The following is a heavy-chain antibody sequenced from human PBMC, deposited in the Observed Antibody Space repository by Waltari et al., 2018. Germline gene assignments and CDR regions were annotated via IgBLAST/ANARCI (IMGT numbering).Heavy chain of an antibody. CDR1: GFTFSDYG. J-gene: IGHJ3*01. Sequence: QVQLVESGGGVVQPGRSVRLSCEASGFTFSDYGMHWVRQTPGKGLEWVAVVSLDGGDQYYADSLKGRFTISRDNSKNTVFLQMNSLRSEDTAVYYCARDSGIAVAGTDDALDLWGQGTKV. V-gene: IGHV3-30*03. CDR2: VSLDGGDQ. D-gene: IGHD6-19*01. CDR3: ARDSGIAVAGTDDALDL.